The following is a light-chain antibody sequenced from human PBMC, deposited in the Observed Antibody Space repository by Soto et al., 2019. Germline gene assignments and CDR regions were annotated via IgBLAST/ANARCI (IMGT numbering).Light chain of an antibody. J-gene: IGKJ1*01. Sequence: DVGLAPSPRSLPVTLGRPPSSSGRSHQSVVHSDGIAYFSWFQQRPGRSTRRLIYKVSHRDSGVPDRFSGSGSGTDCTLKISRVEAEDGGTDYCLQGTYWPPWTFGQGT. V-gene: IGKV2-30*02. CDR1: QSVVHSDGIAY. CDR3: LQGTYWPPWT. CDR2: KVS.